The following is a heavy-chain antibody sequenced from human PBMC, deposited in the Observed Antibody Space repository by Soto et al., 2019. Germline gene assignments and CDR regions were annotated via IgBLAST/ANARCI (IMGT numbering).Heavy chain of an antibody. Sequence: QVQLVESGGGVVQPGRSLRLSCAASGFTFSSYGMHWVRQAPGKGLEWVAVIWYDGSNKYYADSVKGRFTISRDNSKNTLYLQMNSLRAEDTAVYYCARVASRSPDDYWGQGTLVTVSS. D-gene: IGHD6-6*01. CDR2: IWYDGSNK. CDR3: ARVASRSPDDY. V-gene: IGHV3-33*01. J-gene: IGHJ4*02. CDR1: GFTFSSYG.